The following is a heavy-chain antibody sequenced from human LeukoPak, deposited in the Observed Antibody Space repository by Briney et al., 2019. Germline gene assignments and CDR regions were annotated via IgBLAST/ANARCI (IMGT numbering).Heavy chain of an antibody. J-gene: IGHJ4*02. CDR2: VYKSGTT. CDR3: AVRGYSYGRGVLYSSGWYPIYFDY. D-gene: IGHD6-19*01. V-gene: IGHV4-39*07. Sequence: PSETLSLTCTVSRDYIRHIDYYWVWIRQPPGKGLEWIGNVYKSGTTSYNPSLRSRVTMSLDTSRSQFSLRLTSVTAADTAVYYCAVRGYSYGRGVLYSSGWYPIYFDYWGQGTLVTVSS. CDR1: RDYIRHIDYY.